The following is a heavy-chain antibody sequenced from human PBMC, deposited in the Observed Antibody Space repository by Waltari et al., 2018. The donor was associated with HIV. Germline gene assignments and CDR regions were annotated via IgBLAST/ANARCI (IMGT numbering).Heavy chain of an antibody. Sequence: QVQMQESGPGLLKPSQTLSLTCSVSGGSITSGRYYWSWIRQPAGKGLEWIGHIYTSGTTNYNPSLKSRLTIFLDTSKNQFSLKVSSVTAADTAVYYCARGLEWRRQYYFDYWGQGTLVTVSS. J-gene: IGHJ4*02. CDR1: GGSITSGRYY. CDR2: IYTSGTT. CDR3: ARGLEWRRQYYFDY. D-gene: IGHD5-12*01. V-gene: IGHV4-61*02.